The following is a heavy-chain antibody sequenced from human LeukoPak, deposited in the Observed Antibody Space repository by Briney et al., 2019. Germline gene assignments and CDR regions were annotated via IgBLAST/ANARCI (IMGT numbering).Heavy chain of an antibody. CDR2: FDPEDGET. CDR3: ATGDLNSSGWYLVDY. J-gene: IGHJ4*02. D-gene: IGHD6-19*01. Sequence: ASVKVSCKASGYTFTGYYMHWVRQAPGQGLEWMGGFDPEDGETIYAQKFQGRVTMTEDTSTDTAYMELSSLRSEDTAVYYCATGDLNSSGWYLVDYWGQGTLVTVSS. CDR1: GYTFTGYY. V-gene: IGHV1-24*01.